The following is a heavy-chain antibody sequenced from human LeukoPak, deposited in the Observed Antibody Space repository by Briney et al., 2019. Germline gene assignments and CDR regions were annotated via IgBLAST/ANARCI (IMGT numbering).Heavy chain of an antibody. CDR1: GFTFSDHS. CDR3: VRDGVSWSRDY. D-gene: IGHD2-15*01. Sequence: GGSLRLSCDASGFTFSDHSMDWVRQAPGGGLEWVASIYGGSSNTLYADSVKGRFTISRDNGRNSLYLQMHSLRAEDTALYYCVRDGVSWSRDYWGQGTLVTVSS. CDR2: IYGGSSNT. V-gene: IGHV3-21*01. J-gene: IGHJ4*02.